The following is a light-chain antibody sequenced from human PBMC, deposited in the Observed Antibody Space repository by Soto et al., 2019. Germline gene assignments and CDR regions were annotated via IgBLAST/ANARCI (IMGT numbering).Light chain of an antibody. CDR1: NSNIGAGYD. V-gene: IGLV1-40*01. Sequence: QSVLTQPPSVTGAPGQRVTISCTGTNSNIGAGYDVHWYQQFPGKAPKLLISAYTNRPSGIPDRFSGSKSGTSASLAISGLQSEDEADYYCATWDDSLRGGVFGGGTKLTVL. CDR3: ATWDDSLRGGV. CDR2: AYT. J-gene: IGLJ3*02.